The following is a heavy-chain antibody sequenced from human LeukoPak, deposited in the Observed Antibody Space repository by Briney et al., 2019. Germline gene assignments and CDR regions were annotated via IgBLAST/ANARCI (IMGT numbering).Heavy chain of an antibody. CDR1: GYSISSGYY. CDR2: IYHSGST. D-gene: IGHD3-16*01. V-gene: IGHV4-38-2*01. Sequence: PSETLSLTCAVSGYSISSGYYWGWIRQPPGEGLEWIASIYHSGSTYYNPPLKSRVTISLDTSKNQFSLKLSSVTAADTAVYYCARGIRYQLGVVSWFDPWGQGMLVTVSS. CDR3: ARGIRYQLGVVSWFDP. J-gene: IGHJ5*02.